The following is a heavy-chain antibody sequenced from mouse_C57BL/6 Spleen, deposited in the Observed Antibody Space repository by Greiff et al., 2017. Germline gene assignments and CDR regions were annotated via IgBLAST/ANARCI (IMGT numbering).Heavy chain of an antibody. V-gene: IGHV1-50*01. CDR3: ARGNWDGFAY. D-gene: IGHD4-1*01. CDR2: IDPSDSYT. CDR1: GYTFTSYW. Sequence: VQLQQPGAELVKPGASVKLSCKASGYTFTSYWMQWVKQRPGQGLEWIGEIDPSDSYTNYNQKFKGKATLTVDTSSSTAYMQLSRLTSEDSAVYYCARGNWDGFAYWGQGTLVTVSA. J-gene: IGHJ3*01.